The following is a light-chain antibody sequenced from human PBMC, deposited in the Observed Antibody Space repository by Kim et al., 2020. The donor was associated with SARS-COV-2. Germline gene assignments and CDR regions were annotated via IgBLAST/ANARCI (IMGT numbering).Light chain of an antibody. Sequence: DIQMTQSPSSLSASVGDRVTITCQASQDISNYLNWYQQKPGKAPKPLIYDASNLETGVPSRFSGSGSGADFTFTISSLQPEDIATYYCQHYDNLLFTFGPGTKVDIK. J-gene: IGKJ3*01. CDR2: DAS. CDR3: QHYDNLLFT. V-gene: IGKV1-33*01. CDR1: QDISNY.